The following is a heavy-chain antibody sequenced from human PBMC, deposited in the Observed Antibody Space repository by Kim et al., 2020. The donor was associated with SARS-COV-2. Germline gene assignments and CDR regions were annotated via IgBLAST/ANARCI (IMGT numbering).Heavy chain of an antibody. CDR2: ISSSSSTI. CDR3: ARDPGGYSSSWYPQVHGMDV. D-gene: IGHD6-13*01. Sequence: GGSLRLSCAASGFTFSSYSMNWVRQAPGKGLEWVSYISSSSSTIYYADSVKGRFTISRDNAKNSLYLQMNSLRAEDTAVYYCARDPGGYSSSWYPQVHGMDVWGQGTTVTVSS. CDR1: GFTFSSYS. V-gene: IGHV3-48*04. J-gene: IGHJ6*02.